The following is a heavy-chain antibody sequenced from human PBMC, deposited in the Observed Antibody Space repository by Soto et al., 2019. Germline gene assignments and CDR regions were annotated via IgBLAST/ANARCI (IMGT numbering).Heavy chain of an antibody. D-gene: IGHD3-10*01. V-gene: IGHV3-30*18. Sequence: QVQLVESGGGVVQPGRSLRLSCAASGFTFSSYGMHWVRQAPGKGLEWVAVISYDGSNKYYADSVKGRFTISRDNSKNTLYLQKYRLRAEDTAVYYCAKDQLRGVRGVVTYYYGMDVWGQGTKVTVSS. CDR1: GFTFSSYG. CDR2: ISYDGSNK. CDR3: AKDQLRGVRGVVTYYYGMDV. J-gene: IGHJ6*02.